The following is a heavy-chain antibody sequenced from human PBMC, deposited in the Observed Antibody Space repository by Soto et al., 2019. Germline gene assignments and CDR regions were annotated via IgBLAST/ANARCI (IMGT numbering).Heavy chain of an antibody. CDR3: ARDTPFDS. J-gene: IGHJ4*02. CDR1: GFTFSDYS. CDR2: ISSGSSAI. Sequence: AGGSLRLSCAASGFTFSDYSMNWVRQAPGKGLEWVAYISSGSSAIYYADSVKGRFTISRDNVKNSLYLQMNSLRDEDTAVYYCARDTPFDSWGQGTLVTVSS. V-gene: IGHV3-48*02.